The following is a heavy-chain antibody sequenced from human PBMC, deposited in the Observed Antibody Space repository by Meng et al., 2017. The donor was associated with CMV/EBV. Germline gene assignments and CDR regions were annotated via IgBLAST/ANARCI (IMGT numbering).Heavy chain of an antibody. CDR2: IYYSGST. J-gene: IGHJ5*02. CDR1: GGSISSSSYY. V-gene: IGHV4-39*07. D-gene: IGHD3-22*01. Sequence: LQLEERGPGLVKPQRTLSLTCTVPGGSISSSSYYWGWIRQPPGKGLEWIGSIYYSGSTYYNPSLKSRVTISVDTSKNQFSLKLSSVTAADTAVYYCARGVVTMIVVYDPWGQGTLVTVSS. CDR3: ARGVVTMIVVYDP.